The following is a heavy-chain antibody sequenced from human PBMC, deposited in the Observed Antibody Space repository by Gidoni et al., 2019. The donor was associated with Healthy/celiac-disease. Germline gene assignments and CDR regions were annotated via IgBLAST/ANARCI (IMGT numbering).Heavy chain of an antibody. CDR2: INSDGSST. D-gene: IGHD2-2*01. V-gene: IGHV3-74*01. CDR1: GFTFSSYW. J-gene: IGHJ6*03. Sequence: EVQLVESGGGLVQPGGSLRLSCAASGFTFSSYWMHWVRQAPGKGLVWVSRINSDGSSTSYADSVKGRFTISRDNAKNTLYLQMNSLRAEDTAVYYCAFLPYNNIVVVPAATRYYYMDVWGKGTTVTVSS. CDR3: AFLPYNNIVVVPAATRYYYMDV.